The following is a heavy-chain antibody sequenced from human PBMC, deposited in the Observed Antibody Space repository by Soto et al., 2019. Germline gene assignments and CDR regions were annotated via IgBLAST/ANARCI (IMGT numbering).Heavy chain of an antibody. V-gene: IGHV1-2*04. CDR1: GYTFTGYY. CDR2: INPNSGGT. D-gene: IGHD2-21*02. Sequence: QVQLVQSGAEVKKPGASVKVSCKASGYTFTGYYMHWVRQAPGQGLEWMGWINPNSGGTNYAQKCQGWVPMXXDXSNXTAYMELSRLSSDDTAVYYCARAHCGGDCYSGVDYWGQGTLVTVSS. CDR3: ARAHCGGDCYSGVDY. J-gene: IGHJ4*02.